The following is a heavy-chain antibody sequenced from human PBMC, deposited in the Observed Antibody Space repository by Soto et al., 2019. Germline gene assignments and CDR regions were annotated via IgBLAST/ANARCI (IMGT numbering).Heavy chain of an antibody. CDR2: ISGSGGST. D-gene: IGHD3-10*01. CDR3: AKENGWYYGSGSYYNFAYFDY. CDR1: GFTFSSYA. V-gene: IGHV3-23*01. Sequence: GGSLRLSCAASGFTFSSYAMSWVRQAPGKGPEWVSAISGSGGSTYYADSVKGRFTISRDNSKNTLYLQMNSLRAEDTAVYYCAKENGWYYGSGSYYNFAYFDYWGQGTLVTVPQ. J-gene: IGHJ4*02.